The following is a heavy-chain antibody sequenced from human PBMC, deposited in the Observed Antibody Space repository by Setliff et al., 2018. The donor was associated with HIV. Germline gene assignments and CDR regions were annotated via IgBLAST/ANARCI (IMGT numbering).Heavy chain of an antibody. CDR2: IYFAGSS. D-gene: IGHD4-17*01. CDR3: ARVQMAYAAFDV. CDR1: GGSISTYY. Sequence: SETLSLTCTVSGGSISTYYWSWIRQPPGKGLEWIGSIYFAGSSDNNPSLKSRVTLSVGTSKHQFSLKLSSVTAADTAVYYCARVQMAYAAFDVWGQGTMVTVSS. V-gene: IGHV4-59*01. J-gene: IGHJ3*01.